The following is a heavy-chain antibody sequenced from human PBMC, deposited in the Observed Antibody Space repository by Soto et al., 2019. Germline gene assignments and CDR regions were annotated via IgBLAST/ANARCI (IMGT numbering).Heavy chain of an antibody. CDR2: IFHSGST. CDR1: GGSISSGGYS. J-gene: IGHJ5*02. CDR3: ASRPSGSGFDP. D-gene: IGHD1-26*01. Sequence: SETLSLTCSVSGGSISSGGYSWIWIRQPPGKGLECIGYIFHSGSTYYSPSLKSRVTISVDRSKNQFSLKLSSVTAADTAVYYCASRPSGSGFDPWGQGTLVTVYS. V-gene: IGHV4-30-2*01.